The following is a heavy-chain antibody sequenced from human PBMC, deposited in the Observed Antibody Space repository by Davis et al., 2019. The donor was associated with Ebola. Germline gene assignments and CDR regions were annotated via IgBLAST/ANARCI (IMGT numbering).Heavy chain of an antibody. Sequence: PSETLSLTCTVSGGSISSYYWSWIRQPPGKGLEWIGYIYYSGSTYYNPSLKSRVTISVDTSKNQFSLKLSSVTAADTAVYYCARGYSSGCSDYWGQGTLVAVSS. CDR3: ARGYSSGCSDY. J-gene: IGHJ4*02. CDR1: GGSISSYY. V-gene: IGHV4-59*01. CDR2: IYYSGST. D-gene: IGHD6-19*01.